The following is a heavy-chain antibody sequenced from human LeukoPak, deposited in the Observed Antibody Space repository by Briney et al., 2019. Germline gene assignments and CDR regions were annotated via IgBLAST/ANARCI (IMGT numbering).Heavy chain of an antibody. D-gene: IGHD3-10*01. J-gene: IGHJ6*03. CDR3: ARGITMVRGVSYYYYYMDV. CDR1: GGSISSGGYY. V-gene: IGHV4-31*03. Sequence: SQTLSLTCTVSGGSISSGGYYWSWLRQHPGKGLEWIGYIYYSGSTYYNPSLKSRVTISVDTSKNQFSLKLSSVTAADTAVYYCARGITMVRGVSYYYYYMDVWGKGTTVTVSS. CDR2: IYYSGST.